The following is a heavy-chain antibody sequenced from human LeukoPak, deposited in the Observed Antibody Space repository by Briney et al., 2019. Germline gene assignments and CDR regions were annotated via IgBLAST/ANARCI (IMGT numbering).Heavy chain of an antibody. J-gene: IGHJ4*02. D-gene: IGHD6-19*01. CDR3: AILDSSGWYCFDY. CDR2: IYSGGST. CDR1: GFTVSSHY. V-gene: IGHV3-53*01. Sequence: GGSLRLSCAASGFTVSSHYMTWVRRVPGKGLEWVSAIYSGGSTYYADSVKGRFTISRDNSKNTVYLQMNSLRVEDTAVYHCAILDSSGWYCFDYWGQGTLVTVSS.